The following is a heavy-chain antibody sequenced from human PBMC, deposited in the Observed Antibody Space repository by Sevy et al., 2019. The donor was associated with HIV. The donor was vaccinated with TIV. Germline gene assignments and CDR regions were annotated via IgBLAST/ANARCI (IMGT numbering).Heavy chain of an antibody. CDR1: GGSISSGGYS. D-gene: IGHD1-1*01. Sequence: SETLSLTCAVSGGSISSGGYSWSWIRQPPGKRLEWIGYIYHSGSTYCNPSLKRRVTISVDRSMNQFSLKLSSVTAADTAVYYWVRAATGTTDNWFDPWGQGTLVTVSS. CDR2: IYHSGST. CDR3: VRAATGTTDNWFDP. V-gene: IGHV4-30-2*01. J-gene: IGHJ5*02.